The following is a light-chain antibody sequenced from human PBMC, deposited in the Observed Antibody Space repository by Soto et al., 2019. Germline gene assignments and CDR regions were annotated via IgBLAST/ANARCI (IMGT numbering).Light chain of an antibody. V-gene: IGLV1-47*01. CDR1: SSNIGSNY. CDR3: AAWDDSLSGVV. J-gene: IGLJ2*01. CDR2: RNN. Sequence: QSVLTQPPSASGTPGQRVTISCSGSSSNIGSNYLYWYQQLPGTAPKLLIYRNNQRPSGVPDRFSGSKSGTSASLAISGLRSEDEADYYCAAWDDSLSGVVFGGGPKLTVL.